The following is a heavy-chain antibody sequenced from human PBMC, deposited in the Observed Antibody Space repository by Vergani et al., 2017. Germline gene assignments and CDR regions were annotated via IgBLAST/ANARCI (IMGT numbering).Heavy chain of an antibody. V-gene: IGHV4-4*07. CDR2: IYTSGST. J-gene: IGHJ6*02. Sequence: QLQLQESGPGLVKPSETLSLTCTVSGGSISSYYWSGIRQPAGKGLEWIGRIYTSGSTNYNPTLKSRVTMSVDTTKKQFSLKLSTVTAADTAVYYCAGRAAAGGDVWGQGTTVTVSS. CDR1: GGSISSYY. CDR3: AGRAAAGGDV. D-gene: IGHD6-13*01.